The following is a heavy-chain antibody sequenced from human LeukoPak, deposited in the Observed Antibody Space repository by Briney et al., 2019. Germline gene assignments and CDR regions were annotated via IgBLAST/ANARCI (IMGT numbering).Heavy chain of an antibody. CDR1: GGTFSSYA. Sequence: VASVKVSCTASGGTFSSYAISWVRQAPGQGLEWMGGIIPIFGTANYAQKFQGRVTITADESTSTAYMELSSLRSEDTAVYYCASGYSSGWDLRIWGQGTLVTVSS. CDR3: ASGYSSGWDLRI. V-gene: IGHV1-69*13. J-gene: IGHJ4*02. CDR2: IIPIFGTA. D-gene: IGHD6-19*01.